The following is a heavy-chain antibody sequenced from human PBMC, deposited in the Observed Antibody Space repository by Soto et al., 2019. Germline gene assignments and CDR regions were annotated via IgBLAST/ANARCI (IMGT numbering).Heavy chain of an antibody. V-gene: IGHV4-59*08. CDR2: IYYSGST. CDR1: GGSVSSYY. D-gene: IGHD4-4*01. Sequence: QVQLQESGPGLVKPSETLSLTCTVSGGSVSSYYWSWIRQSPGKGLEWIGYIYYSGSTKYKPSLNGRVTMSVDTSKNQFSLEVSSATAADTAVYYCARHSNRNYGLYYFDYWGLGALVTVSS. CDR3: ARHSNRNYGLYYFDY. J-gene: IGHJ4*02.